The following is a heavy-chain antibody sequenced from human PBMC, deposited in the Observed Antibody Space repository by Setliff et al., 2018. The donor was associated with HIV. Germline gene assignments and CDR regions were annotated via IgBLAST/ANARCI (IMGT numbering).Heavy chain of an antibody. J-gene: IGHJ6*03. D-gene: IGHD1-26*01. V-gene: IGHV1-46*01. CDR3: ARGGHYSGSYLPRDYYMDV. CDR1: GYTFTNFY. CDR2: INPSGGTT. Sequence: ASVKVSCKASGYTFTNFYIHWVRQAPGQGLKWLGMINPSGGTTTYAQKFQGRVTMTSDTSTSTVYMDLSSLGSEDTAVYYCARGGHYSGSYLPRDYYMDVWGKGTKVTVSS.